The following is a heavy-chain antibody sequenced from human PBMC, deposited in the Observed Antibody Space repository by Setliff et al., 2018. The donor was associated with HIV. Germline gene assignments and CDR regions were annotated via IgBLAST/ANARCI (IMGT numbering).Heavy chain of an antibody. V-gene: IGHV3-30*04. CDR2: ISYAGSNE. Sequence: GGSLRLSCAASGFTFSTSAMHWVRQAPGKGLEWVAVISYAGSNEYYGDSVKGRFTISRGNSKNTLFLQMNSLRVEDTAVYYCMRGPRLGPVDVWGKGTTVTVSS. CDR3: MRGPRLGPVDV. D-gene: IGHD3-16*01. J-gene: IGHJ6*04. CDR1: GFTFSTSA.